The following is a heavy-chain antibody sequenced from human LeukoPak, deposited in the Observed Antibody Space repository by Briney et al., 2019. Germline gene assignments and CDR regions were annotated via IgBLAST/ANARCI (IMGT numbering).Heavy chain of an antibody. V-gene: IGHV4-34*01. Sequence: SETLSLTCAVYGGSFSGYYWSWIRQPPGKGLEWIGEINHGGSTNYNPSLTSRVTVSVDTSKNQFSLKLSSVTAADTAVYYCARGHPGLPSARRLFDLNLRAFDYWGQGTLVTVSS. CDR3: ARGHPGLPSARRLFDLNLRAFDY. D-gene: IGHD2-15*01. J-gene: IGHJ4*02. CDR2: INHGGST. CDR1: GGSFSGYY.